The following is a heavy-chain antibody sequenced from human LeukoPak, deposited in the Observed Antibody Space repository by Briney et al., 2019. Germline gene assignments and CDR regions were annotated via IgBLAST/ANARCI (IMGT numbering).Heavy chain of an antibody. J-gene: IGHJ5*02. CDR2: INKNGSEK. D-gene: IGHD6-19*01. CDR3: AKDLSRAVAADWFDP. V-gene: IGHV3-7*03. CDR1: GFTCSSYW. Sequence: GGSLRLSCAASGFTCSSYWMTRLRQTTDKGLDWVANINKNGSEKYYMDSVRGRLTISRDNGKNTLYLEMTNLRTAATAVYYCAKDLSRAVAADWFDPWDQGSLVSVSS.